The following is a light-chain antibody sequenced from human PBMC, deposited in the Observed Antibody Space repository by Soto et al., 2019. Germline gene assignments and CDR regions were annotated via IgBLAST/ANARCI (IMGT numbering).Light chain of an antibody. V-gene: IGKV3-20*01. CDR3: QQYGSSPPVT. J-gene: IGKJ5*01. Sequence: EIVLTQYTGTLSLSPGERATLSCRASQSVSSSYLAWYQQKPGQAPRLLIYGTSGRATVIPDRFSGSGSGTDFTLTISRLEPEDFAVYYCQQYGSSPPVTFGQGTRLEIK. CDR1: QSVSSSY. CDR2: GTS.